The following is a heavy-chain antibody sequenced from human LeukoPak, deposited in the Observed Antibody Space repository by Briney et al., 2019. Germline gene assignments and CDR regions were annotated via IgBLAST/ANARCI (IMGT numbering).Heavy chain of an antibody. D-gene: IGHD3-10*01. Sequence: PGGSLRLSCAASGFTVSSNCMSWVRQAPGKGLEWVSAIYSGGSTYYADSVKGRFTISRDNSKNTLYLQMNSLRAEDTAVYYCARGDPFGSGPSPAYFDYWGQGTLVTVSS. CDR2: IYSGGST. CDR3: ARGDPFGSGPSPAYFDY. CDR1: GFTVSSNC. V-gene: IGHV3-53*01. J-gene: IGHJ4*02.